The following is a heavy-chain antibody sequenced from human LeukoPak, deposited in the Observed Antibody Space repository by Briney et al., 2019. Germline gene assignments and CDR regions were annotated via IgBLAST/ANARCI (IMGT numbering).Heavy chain of an antibody. CDR3: ARRGGNSGYDTEDYYFDY. V-gene: IGHV3-21*01. Sequence: GGSLRLSCAASGFTFSSYSMNWVRQAPGKGLEWVSSISSSSYIHYADSVKGRFTISRDNAKNSLYLQMNSLRAEDTAVYYCARRGGNSGYDTEDYYFDYWGQGTLVTVSS. J-gene: IGHJ4*02. CDR1: GFTFSSYS. D-gene: IGHD5-12*01. CDR2: ISSSSYI.